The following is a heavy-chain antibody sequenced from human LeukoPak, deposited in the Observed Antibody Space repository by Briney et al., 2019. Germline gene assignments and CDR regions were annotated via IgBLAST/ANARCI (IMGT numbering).Heavy chain of an antibody. J-gene: IGHJ4*02. V-gene: IGHV1-18*01. Sequence: ASVNVSCKASGYTFTSYAMHWVRQAPGQRLEWMGWISAYNGNTNYAQKLQGRVTMTTDTSTSTAYMELRSLRSDDTAVYYCARDLPEAYSSSWYFDYWGQGTLVTVSS. D-gene: IGHD6-13*01. CDR2: ISAYNGNT. CDR1: GYTFTSYA. CDR3: ARDLPEAYSSSWYFDY.